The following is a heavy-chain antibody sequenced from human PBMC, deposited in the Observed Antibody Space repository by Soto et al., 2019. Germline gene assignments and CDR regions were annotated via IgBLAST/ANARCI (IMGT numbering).Heavy chain of an antibody. D-gene: IGHD5-18*01. Sequence: ASVKVSCKASGGTFSSYAISWVRQAPGQGLEWMGGIIPIFGTANYAQKLQGRVPITADESTSTAYMAMSRPSSEDTAVYYCARPYSAYVYTAMVPYFDYWGHGTMVAVFS. CDR3: ARPYSAYVYTAMVPYFDY. CDR1: GGTFSSYA. J-gene: IGHJ4*01. CDR2: IIPIFGTA. V-gene: IGHV1-69*13.